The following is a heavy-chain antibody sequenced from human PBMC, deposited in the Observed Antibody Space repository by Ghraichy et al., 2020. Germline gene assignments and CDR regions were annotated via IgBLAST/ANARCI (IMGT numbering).Heavy chain of an antibody. CDR3: ARRGWGARGANYGDYVGLYYFDY. J-gene: IGHJ4*02. Sequence: SETLSLTCTVSGYSISSGYYWGWIRQPPGKGLEWIGSIYHSGSTYYNPSLKSRVTISVDTSKNQFSLKLSSVTAADTAVYYCARRGWGARGANYGDYVGLYYFDYWGQGTLVTVSS. CDR2: IYHSGST. D-gene: IGHD4-17*01. CDR1: GYSISSGYY. V-gene: IGHV4-38-2*02.